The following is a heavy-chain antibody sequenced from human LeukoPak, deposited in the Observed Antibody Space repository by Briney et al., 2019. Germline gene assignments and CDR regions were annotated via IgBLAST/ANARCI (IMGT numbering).Heavy chain of an antibody. CDR2: ITSSSSYI. CDR1: S. D-gene: IGHD6-13*01. CDR3: ARSLSGSWYEAFDI. Sequence: SMNWVRQAPGKXLEWGSSITSSSSYIYYADSVKGRFTISRDNAKNSLYLQMNSLRAEDTAVYYCARSLSGSWYEAFDIWGQGTMVTVSS. V-gene: IGHV3-21*01. J-gene: IGHJ3*02.